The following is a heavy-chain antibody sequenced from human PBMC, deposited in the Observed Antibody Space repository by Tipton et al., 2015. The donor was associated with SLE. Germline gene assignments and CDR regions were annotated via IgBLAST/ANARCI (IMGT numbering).Heavy chain of an antibody. CDR2: IYYSGST. CDR1: GGSISSSSYY. J-gene: IGHJ4*02. V-gene: IGHV4-39*01. D-gene: IGHD6-19*01. CDR3: ASPWEGGGSGWFFDY. Sequence: TLSLTCTVSGGSISSSSYYWGWIRQPPGKGLEWIGSIYYSGSTYYNPSLKSRVSISVDTSKNQFSLKLSSVTAADTAVYYCASPWEGGGSGWFFDYWGQGTLVTVSS.